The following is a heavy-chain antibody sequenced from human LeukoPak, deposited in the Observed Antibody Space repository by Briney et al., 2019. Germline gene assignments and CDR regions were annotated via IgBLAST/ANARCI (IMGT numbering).Heavy chain of an antibody. CDR2: ISAYNGVT. J-gene: IGHJ4*02. Sequence: ASVKVSCKASGYTFTGYYMHWVRQAPGQGLEWMGWISAYNGVTNYAQKFQGRVTMTTDTSTTTASMELRSLRFDDTALYFCARLSSSGWPLEVFDYWGQGTLVTVSS. D-gene: IGHD6-19*01. CDR1: GYTFTGYY. CDR3: ARLSSSGWPLEVFDY. V-gene: IGHV1-18*04.